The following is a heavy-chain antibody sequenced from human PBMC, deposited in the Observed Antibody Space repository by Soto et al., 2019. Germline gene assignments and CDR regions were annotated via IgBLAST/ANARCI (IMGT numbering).Heavy chain of an antibody. D-gene: IGHD3-9*01. CDR2: INDRGSI. CDR1: GGSFSGYY. Sequence: QVQLQQWGAGPLRPLETLSLTCGVSGGSFSGYYWAWIRQSPGKGLEWIGEINDRGSINYNPSLKRRVSISVDTSKNHHSLNLRSVTAADTAVYYCARESHDILTGPPWVWYFDLWGRGTLVTVSS. CDR3: ARESHDILTGPPWVWYFDL. J-gene: IGHJ2*01. V-gene: IGHV4-34*01.